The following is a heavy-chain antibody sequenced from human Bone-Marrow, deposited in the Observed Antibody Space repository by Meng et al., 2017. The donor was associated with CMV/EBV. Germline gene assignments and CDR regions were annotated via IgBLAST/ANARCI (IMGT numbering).Heavy chain of an antibody. CDR3: GYGSGSYQGY. CDR2: IFPIFGTA. D-gene: IGHD3-10*01. Sequence: SVKVSCKASGGTFSRYAISWVRQAPGQGLEWMGGIFPIFGTANYAQKFQGRVTITTDESTSTAYMELSSLRSEDTAVYYCGYGSGSYQGYWGQGTLVTVSS. CDR1: GGTFSRYA. V-gene: IGHV1-69*05. J-gene: IGHJ4*02.